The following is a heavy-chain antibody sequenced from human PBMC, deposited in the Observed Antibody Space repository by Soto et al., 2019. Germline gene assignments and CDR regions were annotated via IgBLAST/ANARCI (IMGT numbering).Heavy chain of an antibody. CDR3: AHRRCSGGSCYFDY. CDR2: IYWNVEK. J-gene: IGHJ4*02. D-gene: IGHD2-15*01. CDR1: GFSLSTSGVG. Sequence: QISLKESGPPLVNPTETLTLTCTFSGFSLSTSGVGVGWIRQPPGKALEWLGMIYWNVEKRYSPSLMNRLTIAKDTSKNQVVLTLTDMDPADTATYYCAHRRCSGGSCYFDYWGQGTLVTVSS. V-gene: IGHV2-5*01.